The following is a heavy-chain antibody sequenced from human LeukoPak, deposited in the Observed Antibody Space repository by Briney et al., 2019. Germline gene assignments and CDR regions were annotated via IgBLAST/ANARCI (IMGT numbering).Heavy chain of an antibody. Sequence: ASVTVSCKASGYTFTSYDINWVRQATGQGLEWMGWMNPNSGNTGYAQKFQGRVTITRNTSISTAYMELSSLRSEDTAVYYCARSGYSSSWDVNWFDPWGQGTLVTVSS. CDR3: ARSGYSSSWDVNWFDP. D-gene: IGHD6-13*01. J-gene: IGHJ5*02. V-gene: IGHV1-8*03. CDR1: GYTFTSYD. CDR2: MNPNSGNT.